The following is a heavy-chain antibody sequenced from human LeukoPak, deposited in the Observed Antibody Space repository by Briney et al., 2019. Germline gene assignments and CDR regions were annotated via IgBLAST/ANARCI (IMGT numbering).Heavy chain of an antibody. V-gene: IGHV3-23*01. CDR1: GFTFSSYA. Sequence: PGGSLRLSCAASGFTFSSYAMSWVRQAPGKGLEWVSGISGSDGSTNYADSVKGRFTISRENSKNTLYLQMNSLRAEDTAVYYCAKDPTEWVKLTFDYWGQGTLVTVSS. CDR3: AKDPTEWVKLTFDY. J-gene: IGHJ4*02. D-gene: IGHD3-3*01. CDR2: ISGSDGST.